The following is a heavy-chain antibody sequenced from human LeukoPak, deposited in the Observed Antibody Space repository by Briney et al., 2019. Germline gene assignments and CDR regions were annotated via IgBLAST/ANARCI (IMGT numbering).Heavy chain of an antibody. J-gene: IGHJ4*02. V-gene: IGHV4-34*01. CDR3: ARGRSGSCASGALYY. D-gene: IGHD1-26*01. CDR2: INHSGST. Sequence: SETLSLTCAVYGGSFSGYYWSWIRQPPGKGLEWIGEINHSGSTNYNPSLKSRVTISVDTSKNQFSLKLSSVTAADTAVYYCARGRSGSCASGALYYWGQGTLVTVSS. CDR1: GGSFSGYY.